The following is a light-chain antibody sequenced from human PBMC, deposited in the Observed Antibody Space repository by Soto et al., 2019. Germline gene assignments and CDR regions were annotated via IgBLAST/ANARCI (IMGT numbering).Light chain of an antibody. Sequence: QSALTQPPSASGSPGQSVTISCTGTSSDVGGYNSVSWYQQHPGKAPKLIIYAVSERPSGVPDRFSGSKPGNTASLTVSGLQAEDEADYYCNSFAGSTTLSVFGLGPKVTVL. CDR1: SSDVGGYNS. CDR3: NSFAGSTTLSV. J-gene: IGLJ1*01. CDR2: AVS. V-gene: IGLV2-8*01.